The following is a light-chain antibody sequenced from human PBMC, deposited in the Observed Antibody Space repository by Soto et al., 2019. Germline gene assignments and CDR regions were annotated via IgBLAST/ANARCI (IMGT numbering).Light chain of an antibody. Sequence: QSALTQPPSASGSPGQSVTISCTGAHSDFGGYNYVSWYQQHPGKAPKLMIFEVNKRSSGVPDRFSGSKFGNTASLTVSGLQAEDEADYYCSSYAGSNNVVFGGGTKLTVL. V-gene: IGLV2-8*01. CDR1: HSDFGGYNY. J-gene: IGLJ2*01. CDR3: SSYAGSNNVV. CDR2: EVN.